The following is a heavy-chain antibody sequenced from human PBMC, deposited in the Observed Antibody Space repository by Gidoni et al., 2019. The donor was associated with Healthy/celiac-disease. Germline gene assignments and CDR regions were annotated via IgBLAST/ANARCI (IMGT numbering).Heavy chain of an antibody. V-gene: IGHV4-39*01. Sequence: QLQLQESGPGLVKHSETLSLICTVSGGSISSRSHYWVWIRQPPGKGLEWIGSIYYTGITFYNPSLKSRVTISVDTSKNQFSLRLGSVTTADTAVYYCARQGGGYDYWGQGTLVTVSS. J-gene: IGHJ4*02. CDR1: GGSISSRSHY. CDR3: ARQGGGYDY. D-gene: IGHD2-15*01. CDR2: IYYTGIT.